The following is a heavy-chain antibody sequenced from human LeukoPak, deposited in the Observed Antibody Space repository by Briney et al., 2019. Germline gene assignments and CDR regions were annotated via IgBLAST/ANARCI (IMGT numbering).Heavy chain of an antibody. CDR3: ARWEGSNSWSATPPFDY. CDR2: IYPGDSDT. V-gene: IGHV5-51*01. CDR1: GYSFTSYW. J-gene: IGHJ4*02. D-gene: IGHD6-13*01. Sequence: GESLKISCKGSGYSFTSYWIGWVRQMPGKGLEWMGIIYPGDSDTRYSPSFQGQVTISADKSISTAYLQWSSLKASDTAMYYCARWEGSNSWSATPPFDYWGQGTLVTVSS.